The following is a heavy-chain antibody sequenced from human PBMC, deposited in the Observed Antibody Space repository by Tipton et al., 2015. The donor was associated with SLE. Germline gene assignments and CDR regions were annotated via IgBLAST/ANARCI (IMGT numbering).Heavy chain of an antibody. CDR2: IYYSGST. D-gene: IGHD3-10*01. CDR1: GGSISSSSYY. V-gene: IGHV4-39*01. J-gene: IGHJ4*02. Sequence: TLSLTCTVSGGSISSSSYYWGWIRQPPGKGLEWIGSIYYSGSTYYNPSLKSRVTISVDTSKNQFSLKLSSVTAADTAVYYCAGMYYYGSGSSGPPRYWGQGTLVTVSS. CDR3: AGMYYYGSGSSGPPRY.